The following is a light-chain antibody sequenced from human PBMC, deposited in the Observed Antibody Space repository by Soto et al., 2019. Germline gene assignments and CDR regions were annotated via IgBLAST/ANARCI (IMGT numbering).Light chain of an antibody. CDR3: CSYGGTATPVV. Sequence: QSALTQPASVSGSPGQSITSSCNGTSSDVGRYHLVSWYQHHPGRAPKLMIYEGSKRPSGVSNRFSGSKSGNTASLTISGLQAEDEADYYCCSYGGTATPVVFGGGTQLTVL. CDR1: SSDVGRYHL. V-gene: IGLV2-23*01. CDR2: EGS. J-gene: IGLJ2*01.